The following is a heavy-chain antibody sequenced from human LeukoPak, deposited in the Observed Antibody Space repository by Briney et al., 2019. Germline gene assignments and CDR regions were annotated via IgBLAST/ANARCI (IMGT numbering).Heavy chain of an antibody. CDR1: GFTFSSYS. CDR2: ISSSISAI. J-gene: IGHJ3*02. V-gene: IGHV3-48*01. Sequence: PGGSLRLSCAASGFTFSSYSVSWVRQAPGKGLEWVSYISSSISAIYYADSVKGRFTISRDNAKNTLYLQMNSLRAEDTAVYYCATAYYYDSSGYSDAFDIWGQGTMVTVSS. CDR3: ATAYYYDSSGYSDAFDI. D-gene: IGHD3-22*01.